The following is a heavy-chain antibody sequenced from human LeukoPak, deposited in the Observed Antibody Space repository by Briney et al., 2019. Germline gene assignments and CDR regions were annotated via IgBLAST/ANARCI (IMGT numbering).Heavy chain of an antibody. CDR1: GFKFSDHY. CDR2: SRNKASSHTT. V-gene: IGHV3-72*01. Sequence: PGGSQRLSCAASGFKFSDHYIDWVRQAPGKGLEWVGRSRNKASSHTTEYAASVEGRFTISRDVSESSLYLQMNSLRAEDTALYYCVRDNPSGYNSGWPLGHWGQGTLVTVSS. CDR3: VRDNPSGYNSGWPLGH. J-gene: IGHJ4*02. D-gene: IGHD6-19*01.